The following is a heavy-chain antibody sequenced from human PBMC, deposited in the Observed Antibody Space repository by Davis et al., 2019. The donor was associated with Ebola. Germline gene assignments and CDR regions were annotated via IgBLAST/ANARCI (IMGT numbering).Heavy chain of an antibody. D-gene: IGHD1-26*01. CDR2: INPSGGST. Sequence: ASVKVSCKASGYTFTSYYMHWVRQAPGQGLEWMGIINPSGGSTSYAQKFQGRVTMTRDTSTSTVYMELSSLRSDDTAVYYCARRVGAGLGDDYWGQGTLVTVSS. V-gene: IGHV1-46*01. J-gene: IGHJ4*02. CDR1: GYTFTSYY. CDR3: ARRVGAGLGDDY.